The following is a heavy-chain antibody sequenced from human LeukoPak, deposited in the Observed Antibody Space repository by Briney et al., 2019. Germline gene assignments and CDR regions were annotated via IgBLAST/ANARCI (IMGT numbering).Heavy chain of an antibody. Sequence: SQTLSLTCTVSGGSISSGAFYWNWIRQHPGKGLEWVGYIYYSGSSSYNPSLKSRVTISVDTSKNQFSLKLSSVTAADTAVYYCARVGSGSYYNWFDPWGQGTLVTVSS. V-gene: IGHV4-31*03. D-gene: IGHD1-26*01. J-gene: IGHJ5*02. CDR3: ARVGSGSYYNWFDP. CDR2: IYYSGSS. CDR1: GGSISSGAFY.